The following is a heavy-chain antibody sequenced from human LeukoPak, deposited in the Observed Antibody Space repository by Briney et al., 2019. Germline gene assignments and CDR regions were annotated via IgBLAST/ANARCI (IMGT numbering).Heavy chain of an antibody. CDR3: AGRGHRYSRD. Sequence: PSETLSLTCTVSGDSVSSGYWTWIRQSPGKGLEWIGYISDSGITDYNPSLKSRLTISVDASNNQFSLNLNSVTAEDTAVYYCAGRGHRYSRDWGQGILVTVSS. CDR1: GDSVSSGY. J-gene: IGHJ1*01. D-gene: IGHD2-15*01. V-gene: IGHV4-4*09. CDR2: ISDSGIT.